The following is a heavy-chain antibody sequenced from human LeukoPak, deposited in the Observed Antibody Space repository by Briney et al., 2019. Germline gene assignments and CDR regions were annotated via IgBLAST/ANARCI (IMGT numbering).Heavy chain of an antibody. CDR2: ISSSSSYI. V-gene: IGHV3-21*01. J-gene: IGHJ4*02. CDR3: ARDSAVAGIFDY. D-gene: IGHD6-19*01. Sequence: GGSLRLSCAASGFTFSSYSMNWVRQAPGKGLEWVSSISSSSSYIFYADSVKGRFPISRDNAKNSLYLQMNSLRAEDTAVYYCARDSAVAGIFDYWGQGTLVTVSS. CDR1: GFTFSSYS.